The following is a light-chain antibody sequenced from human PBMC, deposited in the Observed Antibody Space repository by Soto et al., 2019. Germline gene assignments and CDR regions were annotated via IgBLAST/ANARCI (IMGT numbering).Light chain of an antibody. CDR1: SSDVGPYNY. Sequence: QSVLAQPASVSGSPGQSITISRTGTSSDVGPYNYVSWYQQHPGKAPKVLIYDVSNRPSGVSNRFSGSKSGNTASLTISGLHVEEEADYYCNSYTGGSTIFVFRTG. CDR2: DVS. CDR3: NSYTGGSTIFV. J-gene: IGLJ1*01. V-gene: IGLV2-14*03.